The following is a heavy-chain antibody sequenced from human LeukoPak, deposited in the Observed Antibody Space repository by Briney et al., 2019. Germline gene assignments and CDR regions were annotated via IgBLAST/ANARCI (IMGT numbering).Heavy chain of an antibody. CDR2: IYYSGST. Sequence: PSETLSLTCTVSGGSVSSGSYYWSWIRQPPGKGLEWIGYIYYSGSTNYNPSLKSRVTISVDTSKNQFSLKLSSVTAADTAVYYCARDLRNWFDPWGQGTLVTVSS. J-gene: IGHJ5*02. CDR3: ARDLRNWFDP. V-gene: IGHV4-61*01. CDR1: GGSVSSGSYY. D-gene: IGHD3-10*01.